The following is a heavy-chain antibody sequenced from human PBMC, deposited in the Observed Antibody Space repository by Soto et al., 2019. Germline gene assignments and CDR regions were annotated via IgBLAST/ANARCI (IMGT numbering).Heavy chain of an antibody. CDR1: GFPFSTYG. J-gene: IGHJ4*02. CDR2: IWPDGSNK. D-gene: IGHD7-27*01. Sequence: QVQLVESGGGVVQPGRSLRLSCAASGFPFSTYGLHWVRQAPGQGLEWVAVIWPDGSNKYYAESVKGRFTVSRDNSKNTLYLQMNSLRVEDTAVYYCVRASGPFDSWGQGTQVTVSS. V-gene: IGHV3-33*01. CDR3: VRASGPFDS.